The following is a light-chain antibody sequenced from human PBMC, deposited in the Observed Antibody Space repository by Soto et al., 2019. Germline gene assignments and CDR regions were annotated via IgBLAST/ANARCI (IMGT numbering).Light chain of an antibody. CDR2: EVT. CDR1: SSDVGAYNY. CDR3: SSYTTTDTLWV. Sequence: QSALTQPASVSGSPGQSIPISCTGTSSDVGAYNYVSWYQQHPGKAPKLIISEVTDRPSGVSDRHSGSKSGNTASLTISGLQAEDEADYFCSSYTTTDTLWVFGGGTKVTVL. J-gene: IGLJ3*02. V-gene: IGLV2-14*01.